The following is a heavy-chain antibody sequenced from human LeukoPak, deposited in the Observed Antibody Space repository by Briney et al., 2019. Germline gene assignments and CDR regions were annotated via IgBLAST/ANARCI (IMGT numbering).Heavy chain of an antibody. D-gene: IGHD1-26*01. CDR2: IFYNGGP. CDR1: GDSITNSNYY. CDR3: ASYSGVYSAFEI. V-gene: IGHV4-39*02. Sequence: SETLSLTCTASGDSITNSNYYWGWVRQSPGRGLEWLGNIFYNGGPYYNPSFKSRVAISVDTSKNHFSLTLNAVTAADTAVYYCASYSGVYSAFEIWSQGTLVTVSS. J-gene: IGHJ3*02.